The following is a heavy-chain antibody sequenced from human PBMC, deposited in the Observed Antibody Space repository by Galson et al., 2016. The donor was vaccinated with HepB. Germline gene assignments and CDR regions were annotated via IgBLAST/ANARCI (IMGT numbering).Heavy chain of an antibody. Sequence: SLRLSCAASGFTFSSYTMSWVRQAPGKGLEWVSGITGSDGRTYDADSVKGRFTISRDNSKNTLYLQMNSLRVEDTAVYYCALHRTIFGGAIILFDGMDLWGQGTTVTASS. CDR3: ALHRTIFGGAIILFDGMDL. J-gene: IGHJ6*02. V-gene: IGHV3-23*01. CDR1: GFTFSSYT. CDR2: ITGSDGRT. D-gene: IGHD3-3*01.